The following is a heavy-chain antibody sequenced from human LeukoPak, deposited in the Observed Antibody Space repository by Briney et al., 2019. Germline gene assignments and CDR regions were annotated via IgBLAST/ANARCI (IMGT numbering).Heavy chain of an antibody. D-gene: IGHD3-9*01. CDR1: RFPFSDYN. Sequence: GGSLRLSCAASRFPFSDYNMSWIRQAPGKGLECISYISSSGSTIYYADSVKGRFTISRDNAKNSLYLQMNSLRAEDTAVYYCARILTGYPIYYYYYMDVWGKGTTVTVSS. CDR2: ISSSGSTI. J-gene: IGHJ6*03. CDR3: ARILTGYPIYYYYYMDV. V-gene: IGHV3-11*04.